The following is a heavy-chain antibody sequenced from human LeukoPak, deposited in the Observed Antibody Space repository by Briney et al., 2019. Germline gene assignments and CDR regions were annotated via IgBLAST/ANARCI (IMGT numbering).Heavy chain of an antibody. V-gene: IGHV3-9*01. J-gene: IGHJ4*02. CDR2: ISWNSGSI. D-gene: IGHD7-27*01. Sequence: PGGFLRLSCAASGFTFDDYAMHWVRQAPGKGLEWVSGISWNSGSIGYADSVRGRFTISRDNAKNSLYLQMNSLRAEDTALYYCAKDISPLLGYYFDYWGQGTLVTVSS. CDR1: GFTFDDYA. CDR3: AKDISPLLGYYFDY.